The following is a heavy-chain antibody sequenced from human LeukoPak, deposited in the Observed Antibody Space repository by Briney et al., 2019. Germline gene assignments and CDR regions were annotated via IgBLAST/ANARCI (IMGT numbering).Heavy chain of an antibody. V-gene: IGHV1-18*01. D-gene: IGHD4/OR15-4a*01. CDR2: ISGYNDNA. J-gene: IGHJ4*02. Sequence: ASVKVSCKASGYTFTSYGISWVRQAPGQGLEWMGWISGYNDNAKYAQKVLGRVTMTTDTSTSTAYMEVRSPRSDDTAVYYCVRDLGFGALDYWGQGTLVIVSS. CDR3: VRDLGFGALDY. CDR1: GYTFTSYG.